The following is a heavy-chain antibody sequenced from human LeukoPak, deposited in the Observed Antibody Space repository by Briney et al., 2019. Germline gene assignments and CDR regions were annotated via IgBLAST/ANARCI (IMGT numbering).Heavy chain of an antibody. V-gene: IGHV1-46*01. CDR2: INPSGGST. CDR1: GYTFTSYY. J-gene: IGHJ4*02. D-gene: IGHD3-22*01. Sequence: ASVKVSCKASGYTFTSYYMHWVRQAPGQGLEWMGIINPSGGSTSYAQKFQGRVTMTRDTSISTAYMELSRLRSDDTAVYYCARDVHYYDSSGYYYYWGQGTLVTVSS. CDR3: ARDVHYYDSSGYYYY.